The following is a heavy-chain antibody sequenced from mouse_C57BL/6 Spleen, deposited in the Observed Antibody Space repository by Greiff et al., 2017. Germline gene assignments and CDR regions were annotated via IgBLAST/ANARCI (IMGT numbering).Heavy chain of an antibody. CDR2: INPNNGGT. D-gene: IGHD2-4*01. CDR1: GYTFTDYY. Sequence: VQLQQSGPELVKPGASVKISCKASGYTFTDYYMNWVKQSHGKSLEWIGDINPNNGGTSYNQKFKGKATLTVDKSSSPAYMELRSLTSEDSAVYYCARRKLYDYDFPYYYAMDYWGQGTSVTVSS. CDR3: ARRKLYDYDFPYYYAMDY. J-gene: IGHJ4*01. V-gene: IGHV1-26*01.